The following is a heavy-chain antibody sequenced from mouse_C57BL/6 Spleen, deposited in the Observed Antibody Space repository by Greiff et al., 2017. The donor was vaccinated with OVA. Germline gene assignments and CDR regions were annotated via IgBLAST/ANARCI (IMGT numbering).Heavy chain of an antibody. Sequence: VQLQQSGPELVKPGASVKMSCKASGYTFTDYNMHWVKQSHGKSLEWIGYINPNNGGTSYNQKFKGKATLTVNKSSSTAYMELRSLTSEDSAVYYCASPYGSSHWYFDVWGTGTTVTVSS. D-gene: IGHD1-1*01. CDR1: GYTFTDYN. CDR3: ASPYGSSHWYFDV. CDR2: INPNNGGT. J-gene: IGHJ1*03. V-gene: IGHV1-22*01.